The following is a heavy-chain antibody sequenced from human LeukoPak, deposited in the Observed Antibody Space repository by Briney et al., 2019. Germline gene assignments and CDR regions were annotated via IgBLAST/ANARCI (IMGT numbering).Heavy chain of an antibody. Sequence: GGSLRLSCAASGFSFTYAWMNWVRQAPGKGLEWVSYISSSSSTIFYADSVKGRFTISRDNAKNSLYLQMNSLRAEDTAVYYCARTEYSSGWYPFDYWGQGTLVTVSS. D-gene: IGHD6-19*01. CDR2: ISSSSSTI. V-gene: IGHV3-48*01. CDR3: ARTEYSSGWYPFDY. J-gene: IGHJ4*02. CDR1: GFSFTYAW.